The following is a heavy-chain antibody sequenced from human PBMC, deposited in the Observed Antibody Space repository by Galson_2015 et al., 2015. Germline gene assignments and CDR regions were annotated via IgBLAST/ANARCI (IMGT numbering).Heavy chain of an antibody. Sequence: SVKVSCKASGYTFTSYTMHWVRQAPGQRLEWMGWINAGNGNTKYSQKFQGRVTITRDTSASTAYIELSSLRSEDTAVYYCARATVTHKSFYYYGMDVWGQGTTVTVSS. V-gene: IGHV1-3*01. CDR1: GYTFTSYT. CDR3: ARATVTHKSFYYYGMDV. CDR2: INAGNGNT. J-gene: IGHJ6*02. D-gene: IGHD4-17*01.